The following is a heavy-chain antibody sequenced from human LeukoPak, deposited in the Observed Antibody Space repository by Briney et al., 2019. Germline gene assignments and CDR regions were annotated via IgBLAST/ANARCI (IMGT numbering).Heavy chain of an antibody. Sequence: ASVKVSCKASGYTFTSNYMHWVRQAPGQWLEWMGIIHPSGGNTNYAQKFQSRVAMTRDTSTSTVYMELSSLRSEDTAIYYCARDCSSTRCQGPVFDNWGQGTLVTVSS. CDR2: IHPSGGNT. J-gene: IGHJ4*02. D-gene: IGHD2-2*01. CDR1: GYTFTSNY. V-gene: IGHV1-46*01. CDR3: ARDCSSTRCQGPVFDN.